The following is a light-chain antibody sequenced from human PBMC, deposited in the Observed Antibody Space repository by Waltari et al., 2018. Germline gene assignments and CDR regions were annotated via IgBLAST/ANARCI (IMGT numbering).Light chain of an antibody. CDR1: SSDVGGYNY. J-gene: IGLJ3*02. CDR2: EVS. CDR3: SSYAGSNNKV. Sequence: QSALTQPPSASGSPGQSVTISCTGTSSDVGGYNYVSWYQQHPGKAPKRMIYEVSKRPPVVPDRFPGSKSGNTASLTVSWLQVEDEADYYCSSYAGSNNKVFGGGTKLTVL. V-gene: IGLV2-8*01.